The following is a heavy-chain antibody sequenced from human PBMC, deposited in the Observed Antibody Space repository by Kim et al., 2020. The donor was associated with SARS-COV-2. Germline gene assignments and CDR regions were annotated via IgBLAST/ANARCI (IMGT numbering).Heavy chain of an antibody. D-gene: IGHD3-10*01. CDR2: ISSSSSYI. CDR3: ARDGTMVRGVIRTDYYYYGMDV. J-gene: IGHJ6*02. CDR1: GFTFSSYS. Sequence: GGSLRLSCAASGFTFSSYSMNWVRQAPGKGLEWVSSISSSSSYIYYADSVKGRFTISRDNAKNSLYLQMDSLRAEDTAVYYCARDGTMVRGVIRTDYYYYGMDVWGQGTTVTVSS. V-gene: IGHV3-21*01.